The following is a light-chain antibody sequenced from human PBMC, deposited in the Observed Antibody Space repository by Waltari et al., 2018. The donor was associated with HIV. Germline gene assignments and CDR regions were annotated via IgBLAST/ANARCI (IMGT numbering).Light chain of an antibody. CDR3: QHYGSSPPIT. V-gene: IGKV3-20*01. Sequence: DIVLTQSPGTLSLSPGERATLSCTASQSVRSAHLAWYQQRPGQTPTLLIYAASTRATDIPDRFSGSASGTDCTLTISSLEPEDFAVYYCQHYGSSPPITFGQGTKLEIK. J-gene: IGKJ2*01. CDR1: QSVRSAH. CDR2: AAS.